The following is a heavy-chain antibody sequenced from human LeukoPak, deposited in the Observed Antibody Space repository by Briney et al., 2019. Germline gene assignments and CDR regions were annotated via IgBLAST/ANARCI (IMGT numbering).Heavy chain of an antibody. CDR3: ATDRDCSGTSCYTGAFRYYYYYGMDV. CDR2: ISSSGSTK. CDR1: GFTFSSYE. Sequence: PGGFLRLSCAASGFTFSSYEMNWVRQAPGKGLEWVAYISSSGSTKYYADSVKGRFTISRDNAKNSLYLQMNSLRAEDTAVYYCATDRDCSGTSCYTGAFRYYYYYGMDVWGQGTTVTVSS. J-gene: IGHJ6*02. D-gene: IGHD2-2*02. V-gene: IGHV3-48*03.